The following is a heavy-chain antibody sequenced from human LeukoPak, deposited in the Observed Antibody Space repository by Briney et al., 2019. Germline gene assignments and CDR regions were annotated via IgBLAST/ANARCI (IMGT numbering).Heavy chain of an antibody. CDR3: AKDRLAAAANYYYYMDV. V-gene: IGHV3-48*04. CDR2: ISSGGSIK. CDR1: GFTFSLYA. Sequence: GGSLRLSCAASGFTFSLYAMTWVRQAPGKGLEWVSYISSGGSIKYYADSVKGRFTISRDNTKNSLYLQMNGLRAEDTAVYYCAKDRLAAAANYYYYMDVWGKGTTVTISS. D-gene: IGHD6-13*01. J-gene: IGHJ6*03.